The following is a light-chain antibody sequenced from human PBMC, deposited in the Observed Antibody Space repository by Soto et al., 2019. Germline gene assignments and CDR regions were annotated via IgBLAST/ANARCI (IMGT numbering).Light chain of an antibody. CDR1: QSVSSY. CDR3: QQYNYWPPLT. V-gene: IGKV3-15*01. J-gene: IGKJ5*01. Sequence: EIVMTHSPATLSVSPGERATLSCRASQSVSSYLAGYHQKTGHAPRLLIYDASTSATAIPARFSGSGSGTEFTLTIISLQSEDFAVYYCQQYNYWPPLTFGQGTRLEIK. CDR2: DAS.